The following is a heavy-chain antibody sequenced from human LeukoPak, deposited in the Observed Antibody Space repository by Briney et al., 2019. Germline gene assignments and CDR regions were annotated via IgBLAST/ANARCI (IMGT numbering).Heavy chain of an antibody. CDR1: GXXXXXXA. CDR2: XSYDGXSX. Sequence: GGSLRLSCAXXGXXXXXXAXXXXXXAXXXXLXXAXXXSYDGXSXYYAXSVKGRFTIXRDNSKNTLYLQMNSLRAEDTAVYYCARSESSWLQAGEFDYWGQGTLVTVSS. V-gene: IGHV3-30-3*01. D-gene: IGHD6-13*01. CDR3: ARSESSWLQAGEFDY. J-gene: IGHJ4*02.